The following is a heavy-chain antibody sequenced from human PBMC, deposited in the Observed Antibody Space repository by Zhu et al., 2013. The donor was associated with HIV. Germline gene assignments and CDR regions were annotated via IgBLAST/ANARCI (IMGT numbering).Heavy chain of an antibody. CDR3: ARAVTIFGVVLSSPDVFDI. CDR2: IIPIFVTT. CDR1: GGTFSNHG. V-gene: IGHV1-69*01. J-gene: IGHJ3*02. D-gene: IGHD3-3*01. Sequence: QVQLVQSGAEVKRPGSSVKVSCKASGGTFSNHGINWVRQAPGQGLEWMGGIIPIFVTTNYAQKFQDRVTITADESTSTAYMELSSLRSEDTAVYYCARAVTIFGVVLSSPDVFDIWGQGTMVTVSS.